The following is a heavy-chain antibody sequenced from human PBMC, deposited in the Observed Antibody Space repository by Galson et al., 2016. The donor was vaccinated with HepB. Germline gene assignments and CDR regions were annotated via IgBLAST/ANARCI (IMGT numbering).Heavy chain of an antibody. CDR2: IYATGST. Sequence: LTCTVSGASLSRFYWNWIRQPAGKGLEWIGHIYATGSTNYNPSLRSRVTMSVDTSKNLLSLDLSSVTAADTAIYYCARDVWEIGQHYFDYWGQGILVTVSS. CDR3: ARDVWEIGQHYFDY. V-gene: IGHV4-4*07. J-gene: IGHJ4*02. D-gene: IGHD3-16*01. CDR1: GASLSRFY.